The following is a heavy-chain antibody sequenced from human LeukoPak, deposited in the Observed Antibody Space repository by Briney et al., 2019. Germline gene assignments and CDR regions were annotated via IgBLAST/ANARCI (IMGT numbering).Heavy chain of an antibody. CDR1: GFTFDDYA. Sequence: GGSLRLSCAASGFTFDDYAMHWVRQAPGKGLEWVSGISWNSGSIGYADSVKGRFTISRDNAKNSLYLQMNSLRAEDTALYYCANDRSDGGWYGAFDIWGQGTMVTVSS. J-gene: IGHJ3*02. CDR3: ANDRSDGGWYGAFDI. CDR2: ISWNSGSI. V-gene: IGHV3-9*01. D-gene: IGHD6-19*01.